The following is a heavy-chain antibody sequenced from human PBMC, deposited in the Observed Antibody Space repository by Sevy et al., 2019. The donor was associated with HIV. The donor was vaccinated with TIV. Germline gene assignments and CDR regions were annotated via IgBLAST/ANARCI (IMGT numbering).Heavy chain of an antibody. J-gene: IGHJ4*02. V-gene: IGHV3-23*01. CDR3: AKRNTN. CDR2: ISASGGST. CDR1: GFTFSTYA. Sequence: GVSLRLSCAASGFTFSTYAMTWVRQGPGKGLEWVSSISASGGSTFYADSVKGRFTISRDNSKNTLYLQMNSLRADDTAVYYCAKRNTNWGQGTLVTVSS.